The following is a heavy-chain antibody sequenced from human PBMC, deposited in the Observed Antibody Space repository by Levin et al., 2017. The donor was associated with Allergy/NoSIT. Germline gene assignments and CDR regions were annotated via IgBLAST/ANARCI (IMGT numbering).Heavy chain of an antibody. CDR3: ARATRSSLIYYFDY. CDR2: MHYSGST. CDR1: GGSVSSFY. D-gene: IGHD6-13*01. V-gene: IGHV4-59*02. Sequence: RSQTLSLTCTVSGGSVSSFYWCWIRQPPGKGLEWIGYMHYSGSTNYNPSLKSRVTISVDTSKNQFSLKLSSVTAADTAVYYCARATRSSLIYYFDYWGQGTLVTVSS. J-gene: IGHJ4*02.